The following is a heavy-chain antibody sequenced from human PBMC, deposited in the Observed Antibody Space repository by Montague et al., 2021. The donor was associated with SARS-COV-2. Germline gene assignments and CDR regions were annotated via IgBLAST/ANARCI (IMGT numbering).Heavy chain of an antibody. CDR2: IFQSGTT. D-gene: IGHD3-3*01. CDR1: GYSISDGYY. J-gene: IGHJ6*02. V-gene: IGHV4-38-2*02. CDR3: AREHWENYYDFWSGTNLASDYPYYGMDV. Sequence: SETLSLTCTVSGYSISDGYYWVWIRQPPGKGLEWIGNIFQSGTTYYNPSLERRSTMSVDTSKNQFSLKLSSVTAADTAVYSCAREHWENYYDFWSGTNLASDYPYYGMDVWGQGNTVTVSS.